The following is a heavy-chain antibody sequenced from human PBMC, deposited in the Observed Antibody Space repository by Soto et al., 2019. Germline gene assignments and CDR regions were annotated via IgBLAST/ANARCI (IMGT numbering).Heavy chain of an antibody. CDR3: AKARGSSTPAPGSY. CDR2: ISGSGGDT. J-gene: IGHJ1*01. Sequence: GGSLRLSCAASGFPFSSYAMSWVRQAPGKGLEWVSVISGSGGDTYYADSVKGRFTISRDNSKNTLSLQMNSLRAEDTAVYYCAKARGSSTPAPGSYWGQGTLVTVSS. D-gene: IGHD2-2*01. CDR1: GFPFSSYA. V-gene: IGHV3-23*01.